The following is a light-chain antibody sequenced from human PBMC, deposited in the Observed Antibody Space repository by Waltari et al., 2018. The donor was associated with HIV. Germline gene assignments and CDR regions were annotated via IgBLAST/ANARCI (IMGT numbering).Light chain of an antibody. CDR3: QQRTDWLLT. Sequence: EIVLTQSPVTLSLSPGERATLSCRASQSVGNSLAWYQQKPGQTPRLLIYDASNRASGIPARFSGSGSGTDFTLTISSLEPGDLAVYYCQQRTDWLLTFGGGTNLEIK. CDR1: QSVGNS. V-gene: IGKV3-11*01. CDR2: DAS. J-gene: IGKJ4*01.